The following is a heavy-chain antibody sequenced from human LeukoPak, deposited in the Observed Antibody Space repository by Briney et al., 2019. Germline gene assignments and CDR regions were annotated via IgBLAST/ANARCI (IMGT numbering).Heavy chain of an antibody. Sequence: PGGSLRLSCAASGLTFSKSWMHWVRQAPGKGLVWVSRINNDGSSTTYAGSVKGRFTTSRDNAKNMVYLQMNSLRVEDTAIYYCARVYGLGMNEYYQYWGQGTLVTVPS. CDR3: ARVYGLGMNEYYQY. D-gene: IGHD3-10*01. CDR2: INNDGSST. J-gene: IGHJ1*01. V-gene: IGHV3-74*01. CDR1: GLTFSKSW.